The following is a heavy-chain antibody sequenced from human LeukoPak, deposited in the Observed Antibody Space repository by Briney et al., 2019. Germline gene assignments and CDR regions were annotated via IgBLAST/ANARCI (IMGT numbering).Heavy chain of an antibody. Sequence: GGSLRLSCAASGFIFSSYSMSWVRQTPGKGLEWVGRSRNKANSYTTEYAASVKGRFIISRDDSKNSLFLQMNSLKTDDTAVYYCTRASLSGSYFFYWGQGALVTVSS. CDR3: TRASLSGSYFFY. CDR1: GFIFSSYS. CDR2: SRNKANSYTT. J-gene: IGHJ4*02. D-gene: IGHD1-26*01. V-gene: IGHV3-72*01.